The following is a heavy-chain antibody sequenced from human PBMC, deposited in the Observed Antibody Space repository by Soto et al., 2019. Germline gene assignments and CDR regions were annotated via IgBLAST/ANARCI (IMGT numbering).Heavy chain of an antibody. CDR2: IYNSGRGST. CDR3: AMGLYGDQGSSAFDI. CDR1: GSSMTTYY. J-gene: IGHJ3*02. V-gene: IGHV4-4*08. D-gene: IGHD4-17*01. Sequence: SETLSLTCSVSGSSMTTYYCHWIRQAPGKGLEWIGFIYNSGRGSTGSNPSLSSRVTISVDTSKNQFSLKLSSVTAADTAVYYCAMGLYGDQGSSAFDIWGQGTMVT.